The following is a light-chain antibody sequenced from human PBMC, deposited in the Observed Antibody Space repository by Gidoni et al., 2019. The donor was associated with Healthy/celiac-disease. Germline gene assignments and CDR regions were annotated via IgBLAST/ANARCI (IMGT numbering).Light chain of an antibody. J-gene: IGLJ3*02. CDR1: SSNIGAGYD. V-gene: IGLV1-40*01. CDR3: QSYDRSLSGSEGV. Sequence: QSVLTQPPSVSGAPAQRVTISCTGSSSNIGAGYDVHWYQQLPGTAPKLLIYGNSNRPSGVPDRFSGSKSGTSASLAITGLQAEDEADYYCQSYDRSLSGSEGVFGGGTKLTVL. CDR2: GNS.